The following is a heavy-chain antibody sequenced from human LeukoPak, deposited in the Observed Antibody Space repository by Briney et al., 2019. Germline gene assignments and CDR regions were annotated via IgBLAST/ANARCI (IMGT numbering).Heavy chain of an antibody. CDR3: ARGRETYNFDY. V-gene: IGHV3-66*03. Sequence: GGSLRLSCAASGFSVSDNYMNWVRQAPGRGLEWVAVIHNTGSTYYADSVKGRFTISRDNYINTLYLQMNSLRPEDMATFYCARGRETYNFDYWGQGTLVTVSS. D-gene: IGHD5-18*01. CDR1: GFSVSDNY. CDR2: IHNTGST. J-gene: IGHJ4*02.